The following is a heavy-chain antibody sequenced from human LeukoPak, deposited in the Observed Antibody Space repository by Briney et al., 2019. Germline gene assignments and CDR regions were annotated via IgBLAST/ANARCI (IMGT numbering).Heavy chain of an antibody. CDR3: ARAYSSSWYFNWFDP. D-gene: IGHD6-13*01. V-gene: IGHV4-38-2*02. CDR1: GGSISSGYF. CDR2: IYHSGST. J-gene: IGHJ5*02. Sequence: PSETLSLTCTVSGGSISSGYFWGWIRQPPGKGLEWIGEIYHSGSTYYTPSLKSRVTISIDTSKNQFSLKLSSVTAADTAVYYCARAYSSSWYFNWFDPWGQGTLVTVSS.